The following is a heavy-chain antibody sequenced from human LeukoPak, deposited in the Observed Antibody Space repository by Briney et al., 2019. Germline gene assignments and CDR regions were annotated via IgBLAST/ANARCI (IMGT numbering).Heavy chain of an antibody. CDR3: AKDLPTAFFDY. Sequence: PGGSLRLSCAASGFTFSIRGMHWVRQAPGKGLEWVTFIRSDGSTKYYADSVKGRFTISRDNSKNTLYLQMSSLRAEDTAVYYCAKDLPTAFFDYWGQGTLVTVSS. CDR2: IRSDGSTK. V-gene: IGHV3-30*02. CDR1: GFTFSIRG. D-gene: IGHD2-2*01. J-gene: IGHJ4*02.